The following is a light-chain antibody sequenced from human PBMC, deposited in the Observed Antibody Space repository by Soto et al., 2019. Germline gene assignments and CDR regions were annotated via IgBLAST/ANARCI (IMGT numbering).Light chain of an antibody. J-gene: IGLJ2*01. CDR2: DDS. CDR3: CSYTRSGTLS. Sequence: QSALTQPASVSGSPGQTITISCIGTTSDISAYNYVSWYQLHPGQAPRLVIYDDSNRPSGVSDRFSGSKAGNTASLTISGLQAEDTAHYYCCSYTRSGTLSFGGGTKLTVL. V-gene: IGLV2-14*01. CDR1: TSDISAYNY.